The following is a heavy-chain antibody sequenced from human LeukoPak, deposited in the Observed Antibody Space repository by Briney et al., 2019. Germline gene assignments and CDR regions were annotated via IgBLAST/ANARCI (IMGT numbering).Heavy chain of an antibody. CDR2: INHNGST. CDR1: GGSFSGYY. CDR3: ARGLAMIVVAQGNSSDY. Sequence: SETLSLTCAVYGGSFSGYYWSWIRQPPGKGLEWIGEINHNGSTNYNPSLKSRVTISVDTSKNQFSLKLSSVTAADTAVYYCARGLAMIVVAQGNSSDYWGQGTLVTVSS. V-gene: IGHV4-34*01. D-gene: IGHD3-22*01. J-gene: IGHJ4*02.